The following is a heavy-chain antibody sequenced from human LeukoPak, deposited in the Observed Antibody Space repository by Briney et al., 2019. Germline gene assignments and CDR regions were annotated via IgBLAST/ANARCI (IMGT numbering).Heavy chain of an antibody. J-gene: IGHJ6*02. CDR2: ISAYNGNT. D-gene: IGHD6-13*01. CDR1: GYTFTSYG. V-gene: IGHV1-18*01. Sequence: ASVKVSCKASGYTFTSYGISWVRQAPGQGLEWMGWISAYNGNTNYAQKLQGRVTMTTDTSTSTAYMELRSLRSDDTAVYYCARDRYSSSWYSSTYYGMDVWGQGTTVTVSS. CDR3: ARDRYSSSWYSSTYYGMDV.